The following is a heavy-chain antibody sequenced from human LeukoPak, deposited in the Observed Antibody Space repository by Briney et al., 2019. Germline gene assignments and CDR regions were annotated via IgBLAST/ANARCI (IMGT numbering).Heavy chain of an antibody. CDR2: MNPNSGNT. V-gene: IGHV1-8*01. J-gene: IGHJ4*02. Sequence: ASVKVSCKASGYTFTSYDIHWVRQATGQGLEWMGWMNPNSGNTGYAQKFQGRVTMTRNTSISTAYMELSSLRSEDTAVYYCARGRYDILTGYYTVFDYWGQGTLVTVSS. D-gene: IGHD3-9*01. CDR3: ARGRYDILTGYYTVFDY. CDR1: GYTFTSYD.